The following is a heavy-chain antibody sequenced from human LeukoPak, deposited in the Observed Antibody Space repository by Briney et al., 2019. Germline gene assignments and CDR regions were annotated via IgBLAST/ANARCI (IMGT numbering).Heavy chain of an antibody. J-gene: IGHJ4*02. V-gene: IGHV3-7*01. CDR1: GFTFSSYW. CDR2: IKQDGSEI. Sequence: GGSLRLSCAASGFTFSSYWMSWVRQAPGKGLEWVANIKQDGSEIYYVDSVKGRFTISRDNAKNSLYLQMNSLRAEDTAVYYCARALGIAAAGTGFDYWGQGTLVTVSS. D-gene: IGHD6-13*01. CDR3: ARALGIAAAGTGFDY.